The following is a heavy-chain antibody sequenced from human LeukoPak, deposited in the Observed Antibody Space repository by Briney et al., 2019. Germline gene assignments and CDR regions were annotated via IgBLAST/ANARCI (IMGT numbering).Heavy chain of an antibody. Sequence: PGGSLRLSCAASGFTLSNYWMHWVRHAPGKGLVWVSRINSDGSTYYADSVKGRFTISRDNANNTLYLQMNSLRAEDTAVYYCVRSHYGGFDYWGQGTLVTVSS. J-gene: IGHJ4*02. CDR1: GFTLSNYW. CDR2: INSDGST. CDR3: VRSHYGGFDY. V-gene: IGHV3-74*01. D-gene: IGHD4-23*01.